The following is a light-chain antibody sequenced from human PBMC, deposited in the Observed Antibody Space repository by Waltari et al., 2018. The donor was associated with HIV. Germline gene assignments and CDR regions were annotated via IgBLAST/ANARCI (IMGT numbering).Light chain of an antibody. V-gene: IGKV3-11*01. CDR3: QQRYNWPLT. CDR2: DAS. CDR1: QNSSNY. J-gene: IGKJ1*01. Sequence: EIVLTQSPVTPSLPPGERATPSSCASQNSSNYLAWYKQKPGQAPRLLIYDASIRATGVPARFSGGGSGTDFTLNISSLEPEDFAIYYCQQRYNWPLTFGQGTNVEIK.